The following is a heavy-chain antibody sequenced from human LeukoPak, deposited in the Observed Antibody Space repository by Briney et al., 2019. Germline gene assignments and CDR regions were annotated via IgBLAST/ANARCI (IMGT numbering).Heavy chain of an antibody. Sequence: SVKVPCKASGGTFSSYAISWVRQAPGQGLEWMGRIIPIFGIANYAQKFQGRVTITADKSTSTAYMELSSLRSEDTAVYYCARVPTYDSSGYHYDYWGQGTLVTVSS. D-gene: IGHD3-22*01. CDR1: GGTFSSYA. V-gene: IGHV1-69*04. CDR2: IIPIFGIA. J-gene: IGHJ4*02. CDR3: ARVPTYDSSGYHYDY.